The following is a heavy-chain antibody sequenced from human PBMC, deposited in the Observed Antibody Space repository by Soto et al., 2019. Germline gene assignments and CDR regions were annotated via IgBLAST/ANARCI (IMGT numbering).Heavy chain of an antibody. CDR1: GFTFRNYA. CDR2: ISGSGDNT. J-gene: IGHJ4*02. Sequence: EVQLLESGGGLVQPGGSLRLSCAASGFTFRNYAISWVRQAPGKGLEWVSSISGSGDNTYYADSVKGRFTISRDNSKKTLYLQMNRLRAEDTAVYYCASSPGMVVAAYSDYWGQGTLVTVSS. D-gene: IGHD2-15*01. V-gene: IGHV3-23*01. CDR3: ASSPGMVVAAYSDY.